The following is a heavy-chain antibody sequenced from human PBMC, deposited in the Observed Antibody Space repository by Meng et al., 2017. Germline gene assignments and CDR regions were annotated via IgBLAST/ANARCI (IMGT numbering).Heavy chain of an antibody. D-gene: IGHD3-10*01. J-gene: IGHJ4*02. CDR1: GFTFSSYA. V-gene: IGHV3-30*01. CDR3: ASMGY. CDR2: ISYDGSNK. Sequence: QVQLWESGGGVVQPGRSLRLSCAASGFTFSSYAMHWVRQAPGKGLEWVAVISYDGSNKYYADSVKGRFTISRDNSKNTLYLQMNSLRAEDTAVYYCASMGYWGQGTLVTVSS.